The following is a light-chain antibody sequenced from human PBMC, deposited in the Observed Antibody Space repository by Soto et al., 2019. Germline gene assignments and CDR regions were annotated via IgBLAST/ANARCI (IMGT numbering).Light chain of an antibody. CDR1: QSVSSSY. CDR3: QRYGSSPWT. CDR2: GAS. V-gene: IGKV3-20*01. J-gene: IGKJ1*01. Sequence: EIVLTQSPGTLSLSPGERGTLSCRASQSVSSSYLAWYQQKPGQAPRPLIYGASSRATGIPYRFSGSGSGTDFTLTISRLEPKDFAVYYCQRYGSSPWTFGQGTKVETK.